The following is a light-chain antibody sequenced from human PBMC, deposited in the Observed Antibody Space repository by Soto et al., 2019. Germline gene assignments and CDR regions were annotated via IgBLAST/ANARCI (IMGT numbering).Light chain of an antibody. CDR3: QQYGDWPLT. V-gene: IGKV3-15*01. J-gene: IGKJ4*01. CDR2: DTS. CDR1: QSVGNN. Sequence: EIVLTQSPATLSVSPGERATLSCRASQSVGNNFAWYQQKPGQAPRLLIFDTSNRATGVPARFSGSGSGTDFTLTISSLESEDFAVYYCQQYGDWPLTFGGGT.